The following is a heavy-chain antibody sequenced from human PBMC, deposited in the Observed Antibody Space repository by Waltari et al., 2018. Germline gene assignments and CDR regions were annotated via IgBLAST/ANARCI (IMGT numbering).Heavy chain of an antibody. D-gene: IGHD3-16*02. CDR3: ARGYRYDSSKRFYLDY. CDR2: FIPLSRSQ. Sequence: QVQLAQSGAEVKSPGSSVTISCKASGLSIRGYTSSWVRQAPGQGLEWLGGFIPLSRSQIYTQKFQGRLTITADGSTRTTVMELTNLRYEDTAVYFCARGYRYDSSKRFYLDYWGQGTPVIVSS. CDR1: GLSIRGYT. J-gene: IGHJ4*02. V-gene: IGHV1-69*12.